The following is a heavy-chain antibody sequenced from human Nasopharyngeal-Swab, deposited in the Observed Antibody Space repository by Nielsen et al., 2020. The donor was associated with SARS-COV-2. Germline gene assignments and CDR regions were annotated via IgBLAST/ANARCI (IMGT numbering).Heavy chain of an antibody. V-gene: IGHV4-4*07. Sequence: WIRQPPGKGLEWIGRLYTSGTTNYNPSLKSRVTMSVDTSKDQFSLKLSSVTAADTAVYYCARAILNLGRGDYMDVWGKGTTVTVSS. CDR2: LYTSGTT. D-gene: IGHD1-1*01. CDR3: ARAILNLGRGDYMDV. J-gene: IGHJ6*03.